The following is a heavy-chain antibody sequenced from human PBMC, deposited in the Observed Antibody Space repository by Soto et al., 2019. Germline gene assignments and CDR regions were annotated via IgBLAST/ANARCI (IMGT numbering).Heavy chain of an antibody. CDR1: GFTFSNAW. J-gene: IGHJ5*02. D-gene: IGHD2-15*01. CDR3: TTAGCSGGSCYPAPEFDP. V-gene: IGHV3-15*01. CDR2: IKSKTDGGTT. Sequence: GGSLRLSCAASGFTFSNAWMSWVRQAPGKGLEWVGRIKSKTDGGTTDYAAPVKGRFTISRDDSKNTLYLQMNSLKTEDTAVYYCTTAGCSGGSCYPAPEFDPWGQGTLVTVSS.